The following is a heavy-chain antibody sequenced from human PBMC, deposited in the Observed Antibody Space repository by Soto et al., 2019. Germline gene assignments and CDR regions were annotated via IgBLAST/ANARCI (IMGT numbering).Heavy chain of an antibody. CDR1: GLTFSSYA. Sequence: PGGSLRLSCAASGLTFSSYAMSWVRQAPGKGLEWVSAISGSGGSTYYADSVKGRFTISRDNSKNTLYLQMNSLRAEDTAVYYCAKDLWYYDSSGSVVFDIWGQGTMVTVSS. CDR2: ISGSGGST. J-gene: IGHJ3*02. V-gene: IGHV3-23*01. D-gene: IGHD3-22*01. CDR3: AKDLWYYDSSGSVVFDI.